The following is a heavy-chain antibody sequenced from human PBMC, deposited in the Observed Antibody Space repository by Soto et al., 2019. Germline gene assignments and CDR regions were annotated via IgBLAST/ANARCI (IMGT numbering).Heavy chain of an antibody. CDR1: VFNVGAFA. CDR3: TRETVAGITGLDY. Sequence: PGGSLRLSCAASVFNVGAFAVNWFRQAPGKGLEWVSGISVSDAFIYYADSVRGRFSISRDASENILYLQMNSLRVDDTALYYCTRETVAGITGLDYWGPGTLVTVSS. J-gene: IGHJ4*02. CDR2: ISVSDAFI. D-gene: IGHD1-20*01. V-gene: IGHV3-23*01.